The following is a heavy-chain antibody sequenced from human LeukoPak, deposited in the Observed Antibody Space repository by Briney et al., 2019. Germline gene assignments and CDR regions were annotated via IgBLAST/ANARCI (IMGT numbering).Heavy chain of an antibody. CDR3: ARAKLDDCGGVCDQYFQH. CDR1: GYTFSSYG. J-gene: IGHJ1*01. CDR2: INAYNGNT. V-gene: IGHV1-18*01. Sequence: ASVKVSCKASGYTFSSYGFSWVRQAPGQGLEWMGWINAYNGNTNYAQNLQGRVTMTTDTSTSTAYMELRSLRSDDTAVYYCARAKLDDCGGVCDQYFQHWGQGTLVTVSS. D-gene: IGHD2-21*02.